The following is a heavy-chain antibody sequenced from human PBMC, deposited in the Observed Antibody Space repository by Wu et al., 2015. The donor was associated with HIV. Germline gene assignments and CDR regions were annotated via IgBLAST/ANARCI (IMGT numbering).Heavy chain of an antibody. CDR3: ARAHRGSYFRYFYYYIDV. Sequence: QVQLVQSGAEMKKPGASVKVSCKASGYTLTGNYLYWVRQAPGQGLEWVGWINPNSGGTNYAQKFQGRVTMTRDTSVNTAYMELSSLTSDDTAVYFCARAHRGSYFRYFYYYIDVWGKGTTVTVSS. D-gene: IGHD1-26*01. J-gene: IGHJ6*03. CDR2: INPNSGGT. CDR1: GYTLTGNY. V-gene: IGHV1-2*02.